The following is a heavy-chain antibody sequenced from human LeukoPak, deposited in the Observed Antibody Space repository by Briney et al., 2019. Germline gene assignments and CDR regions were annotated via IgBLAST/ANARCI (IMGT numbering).Heavy chain of an antibody. CDR2: IYYRGST. Sequence: PSETLSLTCTVSGGSISTGGYYWSWIRQHPGKGLEYIGYIYYRGSTYYSPSLKSRLTISLDTPNNQFSLKLRSVTAADTAVYYCARATDYGDSYYFDHWGQGTPVTVSS. D-gene: IGHD4/OR15-4a*01. J-gene: IGHJ4*02. CDR1: GGSISTGGYY. CDR3: ARATDYGDSYYFDH. V-gene: IGHV4-31*03.